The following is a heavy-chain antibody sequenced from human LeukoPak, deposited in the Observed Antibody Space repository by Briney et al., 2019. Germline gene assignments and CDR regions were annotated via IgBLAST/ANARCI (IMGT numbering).Heavy chain of an antibody. V-gene: IGHV4-34*01. CDR3: ARVRGTMMAGIMDA. J-gene: IGHJ6*03. D-gene: IGHD3-22*01. Sequence: PSETLSLTCAVYGGSFSGYYWSWIRQPPGKGLEWIGEINHSGSTNYNPSLKSRVTISVDTSKNQFSLKLSSVTAADTAVYYCARVRGTMMAGIMDAWGKGTTVAVSS. CDR1: GGSFSGYY. CDR2: INHSGST.